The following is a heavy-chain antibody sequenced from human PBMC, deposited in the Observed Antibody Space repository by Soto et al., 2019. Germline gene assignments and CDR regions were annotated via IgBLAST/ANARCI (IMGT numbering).Heavy chain of an antibody. V-gene: IGHV3-30*18. Sequence: QVQLVESGGGVVQPGRSLRLSCAASGFTFSSYGMHWVRQAPGKGLEWVAVISYDGSNKYYADSVKGRFTISRDNSKNTLYMQMNSLRAEDTAVYYCAKEHSSSLGGYYYYYMDVWGKGTTVTVSS. D-gene: IGHD6-6*01. J-gene: IGHJ6*03. CDR3: AKEHSSSLGGYYYYYMDV. CDR2: ISYDGSNK. CDR1: GFTFSSYG.